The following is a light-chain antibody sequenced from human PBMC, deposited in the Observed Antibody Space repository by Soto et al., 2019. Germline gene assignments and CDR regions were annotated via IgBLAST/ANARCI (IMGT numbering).Light chain of an antibody. CDR2: DVS. V-gene: IGLV2-8*01. J-gene: IGLJ1*01. Sequence: QSVLAQPPSASGSPGQSVTISCTGTSGDVGGYTHVSWFQQHPGKAPKLTIYDVSKRPSGVPDRFSGSKSGNTASLTVSGLQAEDEADYYCSSYAGSSTYVFGTGTKVTVL. CDR1: SGDVGGYTH. CDR3: SSYAGSSTYV.